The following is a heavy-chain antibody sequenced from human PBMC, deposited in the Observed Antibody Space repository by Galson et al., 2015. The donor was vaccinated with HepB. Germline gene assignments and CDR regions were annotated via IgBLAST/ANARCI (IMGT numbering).Heavy chain of an antibody. V-gene: IGHV3-21*03. CDR3: ARDIDSRWGSSAFDT. CDR2: ISSSGTFI. D-gene: IGHD3-16*01. CDR1: GFTFSIYN. Sequence: SLRLSCAASGFTFSIYNMDWVRQAPGKGLEWVSSISSSGTFIYSADSVKGRLTISRDNAKNSLYLQMSSLRAEDTAVYYCARDIDSRWGSSAFDTWGQGTLVTVSS. J-gene: IGHJ3*02.